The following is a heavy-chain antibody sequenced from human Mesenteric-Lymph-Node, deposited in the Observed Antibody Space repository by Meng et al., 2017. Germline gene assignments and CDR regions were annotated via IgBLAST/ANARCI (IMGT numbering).Heavy chain of an antibody. CDR3: VRGSDYVWGT. J-gene: IGHJ5*02. D-gene: IGHD3-16*01. Sequence: QVQLQESGPGLVKPSGTLSLTCAVSGGSISSSNWWSWVRQPPGKGLEWIGEIHHSGNSNYKSSFKGRVSMSVDKSKNQFSLRLTSVTAADTAVYYCVRGSDYVWGTWGQGTLVTVFS. V-gene: IGHV4-4*02. CDR2: IHHSGNS. CDR1: GGSISSSNW.